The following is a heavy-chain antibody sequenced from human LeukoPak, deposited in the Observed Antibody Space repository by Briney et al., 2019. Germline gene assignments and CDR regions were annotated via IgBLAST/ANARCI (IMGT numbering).Heavy chain of an antibody. V-gene: IGHV1-2*02. CDR2: INPNSGGT. CDR3: ARDVDYNKKYYYDSSGYFDY. CDR1: GYTFTGYY. J-gene: IGHJ4*02. Sequence: ASVKVSCKASGYTFTGYYMHWVRQAPGQGLEWMGWINPNSGGTNYAQKFQGRVTMTRDTSISTAYMELSRLRSDDTAVYYCARDVDYNKKYYYDSSGYFDYWGQGTLVTVSS. D-gene: IGHD3-22*01.